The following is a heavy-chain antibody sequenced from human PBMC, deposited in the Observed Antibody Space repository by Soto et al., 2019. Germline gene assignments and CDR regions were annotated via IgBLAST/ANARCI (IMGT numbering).Heavy chain of an antibody. CDR3: TTDATDYCGMDV. CDR2: IKSKTDGGTT. J-gene: IGHJ6*02. V-gene: IGHV3-15*01. CDR1: GFTFSNAW. D-gene: IGHD2-15*01. Sequence: PGGSLRLSCAASGFTFSNAWMSWVRQAPGKGLEWVGRIKSKTDGGTTDYAAPVKGRFTISRDDSKNTLYLQMNSLKTEDTAVYYCTTDATDYCGMDVWGQGTTVTVSS.